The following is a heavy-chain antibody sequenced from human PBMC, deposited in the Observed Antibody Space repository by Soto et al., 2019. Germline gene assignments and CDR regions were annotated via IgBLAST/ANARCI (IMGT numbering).Heavy chain of an antibody. V-gene: IGHV4-34*01. D-gene: IGHD1-26*01. CDR2: INHSGST. Sequence: SETLSLTCAVYGGSFSGYYWSWIRQPPGKGLEWIGEINHSGSTNYNPSLKSRVTISVDTSKNQFSLKLSSVTAADTAVYYCARQGVGSLHAFDIWGQGTMVTVSS. J-gene: IGHJ3*02. CDR1: GGSFSGYY. CDR3: ARQGVGSLHAFDI.